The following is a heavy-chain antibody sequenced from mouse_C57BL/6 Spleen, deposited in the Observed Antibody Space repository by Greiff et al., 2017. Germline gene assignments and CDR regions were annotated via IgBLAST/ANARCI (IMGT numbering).Heavy chain of an antibody. V-gene: IGHV1-81*01. Sequence: VQLQQSGAELARPGASVTLSCKASGYTFTSYGISWVKQRTGQGLEWIGEIYPRSGNTYYNEKFKGKATLTADKSSSTAYMELRSLTSEDSAVYFCARGDYYGSSYGYFDVWGTGTTVTVSS. D-gene: IGHD1-1*01. CDR3: ARGDYYGSSYGYFDV. CDR2: IYPRSGNT. J-gene: IGHJ1*03. CDR1: GYTFTSYG.